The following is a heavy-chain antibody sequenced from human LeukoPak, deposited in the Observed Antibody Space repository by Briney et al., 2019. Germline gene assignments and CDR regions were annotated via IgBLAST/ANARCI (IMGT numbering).Heavy chain of an antibody. Sequence: GGSLRLSCVGSGFTFRSYWMSWVRQAPGKGLEWVSALSGSGGSTYYADSVKGRFTISRDNSKNTLYLQMNSLRAEDTAVYYCAKDWEGYVDVWGKGTTVTVSS. CDR1: GFTFRSYW. J-gene: IGHJ6*03. V-gene: IGHV3-23*01. D-gene: IGHD1-26*01. CDR3: AKDWEGYVDV. CDR2: LSGSGGST.